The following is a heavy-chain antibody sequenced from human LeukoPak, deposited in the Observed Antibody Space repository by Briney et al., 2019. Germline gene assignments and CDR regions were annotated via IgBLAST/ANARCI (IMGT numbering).Heavy chain of an antibody. CDR2: IYHSGST. CDR3: ARDSSSWYIEFDY. J-gene: IGHJ4*02. Sequence: SETPSLTCAVSGGSISSSNWWSWVRQPPGKGLEWIGEIYHSGSTNYNPSLKSRVTISVDKSKNQFSLKLSSVTAADTAVYYCARDSSSWYIEFDYWGQGTLVTVSS. CDR1: GGSISSSNW. D-gene: IGHD6-13*01. V-gene: IGHV4-4*02.